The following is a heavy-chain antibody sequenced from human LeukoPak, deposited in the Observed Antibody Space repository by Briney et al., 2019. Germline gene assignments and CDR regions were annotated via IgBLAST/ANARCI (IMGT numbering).Heavy chain of an antibody. Sequence: GGSLRLSCAASGFTFSSYAMSWVRQAPGKGLEWVSAISGSGGSTDYADSVKGRFTISRDNSKNTLYLQMNSLRAEDTAIYYFAKDPPVETTNNLAYWGQEPLSTVSS. V-gene: IGHV3-23*01. CDR1: GFTFSSYA. D-gene: IGHD5-18*01. CDR3: AKDPPVETTNNLAY. CDR2: ISGSGGST. J-gene: IGHJ4*02.